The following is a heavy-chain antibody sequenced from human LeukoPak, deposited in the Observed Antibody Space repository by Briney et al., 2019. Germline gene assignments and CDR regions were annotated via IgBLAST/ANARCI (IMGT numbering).Heavy chain of an antibody. Sequence: GRSLRLSCAASGFTFSSYAMHWVRQAPGKGLEWVAVISYDGSNKYYADSVKGRFTISRDNSKNTLYLQMNSLRADDTAVYYCAKDPVVFRKGQSGWYYFDYWGQGTLVTVSS. V-gene: IGHV3-30-3*01. CDR3: AKDPVVFRKGQSGWYYFDY. D-gene: IGHD6-19*01. J-gene: IGHJ4*02. CDR1: GFTFSSYA. CDR2: ISYDGSNK.